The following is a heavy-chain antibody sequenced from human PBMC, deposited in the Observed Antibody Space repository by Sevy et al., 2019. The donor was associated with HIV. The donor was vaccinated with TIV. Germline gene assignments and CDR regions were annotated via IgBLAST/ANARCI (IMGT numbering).Heavy chain of an antibody. J-gene: IGHJ6*02. V-gene: IGHV3-30*03. CDR2: VSYDGSSK. CDR1: GFTFRNFG. Sequence: GGSLRLSCVGSGFTFRNFGVHWLRQAPGKGLEWLSVVSYDGSSKYYVDSVKGRFIVSRDNSKNTLYLQMNSLRTEDTAVYYCARGGSGDYYYYGVDVWGQGTTVNVSS. CDR3: ARGGSGDYYYYGVDV. D-gene: IGHD3-10*01.